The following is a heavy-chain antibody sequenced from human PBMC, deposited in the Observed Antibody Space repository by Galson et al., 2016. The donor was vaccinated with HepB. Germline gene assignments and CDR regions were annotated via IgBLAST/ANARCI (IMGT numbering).Heavy chain of an antibody. CDR2: ISYDGNYK. CDR1: GFTFSRCG. CDR3: AKDGHPSPIGGSGTFFSYYQYYYVDV. J-gene: IGHJ6*03. D-gene: IGHD3-10*01. V-gene: IGHV3-30*18. Sequence: SLRLSCAASGFTFSRCGMHWVRQAPGKGLEWAAVISYDGNYKYYADSVEGRFTISRDNSKNTLYLQMNSLRAEDTAVYYCAKDGHPSPIGGSGTFFSYYQYYYVDVWGKGTTVTVSS.